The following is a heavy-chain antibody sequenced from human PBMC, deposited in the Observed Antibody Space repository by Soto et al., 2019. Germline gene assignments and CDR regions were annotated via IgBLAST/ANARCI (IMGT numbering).Heavy chain of an antibody. Sequence: QVQLQESGPGLVKPSETLSLTCTVSGGSVSSGGYYWSWIRQPPGKGLEWIGNVYYSGSTNYNPSLKSRVTISVDTSKNQFSLKLSSVTAADTAVYYCARRPAFYDYGGQSWYFDLWGRGTLVTVSS. D-gene: IGHD4-17*01. CDR2: VYYSGST. J-gene: IGHJ2*01. V-gene: IGHV4-61*08. CDR3: ARRPAFYDYGGQSWYFDL. CDR1: GGSVSSGGYY.